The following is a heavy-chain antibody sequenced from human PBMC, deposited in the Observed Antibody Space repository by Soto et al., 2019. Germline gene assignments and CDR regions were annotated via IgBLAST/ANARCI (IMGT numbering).Heavy chain of an antibody. CDR2: ISSSSSTI. CDR1: GFTFSSYS. CDR3: ARIIRGYSSGWGGMDV. D-gene: IGHD6-19*01. V-gene: IGHV3-48*02. J-gene: IGHJ6*02. Sequence: GGSLRLSCAASGFTFSSYSMNWVRQAPGKGLEWVSYISSSSSTIYYADSVKGRFTISRDNAKNSLYLQMNSLRDEDTAVYYCARIIRGYSSGWGGMDVWGQGTTVTVSS.